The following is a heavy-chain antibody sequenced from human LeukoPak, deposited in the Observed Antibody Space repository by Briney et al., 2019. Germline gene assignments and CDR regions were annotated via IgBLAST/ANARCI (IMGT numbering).Heavy chain of an antibody. V-gene: IGHV3-23*01. CDR1: GFTFRSVG. CDR3: AKEREYDFSSLALDY. CDR2: ISGSGGST. Sequence: QSGRSLRLSCAASGFTFRSVGMHWVRQAPGKGLEWVSAISGSGGSTYYADSVKGRFTISRDNSKNTLYLQMNSLRAEDTAVYYCAKEREYDFSSLALDYWGQGTLVTVSS. J-gene: IGHJ4*02. D-gene: IGHD3-3*01.